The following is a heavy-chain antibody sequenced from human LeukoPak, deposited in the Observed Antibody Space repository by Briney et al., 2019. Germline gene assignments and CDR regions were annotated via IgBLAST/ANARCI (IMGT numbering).Heavy chain of an antibody. D-gene: IGHD1-14*01. V-gene: IGHV4-4*02. CDR2: IHRSGSP. Sequence: SETLSLTCTLSLDSTTSNFWSWVRQPPGKGLEWIGEIHRSGSPNYNPSLQSRVTISIDRSRNQIALELSSVTAADTAVYYCAREILGGFNPGAYWGQGTLVTVSS. CDR1: LDSTTSNF. CDR3: AREILGGFNPGAY. J-gene: IGHJ4*02.